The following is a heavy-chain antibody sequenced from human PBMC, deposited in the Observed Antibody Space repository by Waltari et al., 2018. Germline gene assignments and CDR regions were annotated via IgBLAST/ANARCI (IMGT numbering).Heavy chain of an antibody. CDR1: GYSISSGYY. V-gene: IGHV4-38-2*01. J-gene: IGHJ3*02. CDR3: ARSRDYYGSGSPNFDI. D-gene: IGHD3-10*01. Sequence: QVQLQESGPGLVKPSETLSLTCAVSGYSISSGYYWGWIRQPPGKGLEWIGSIYHSGSTYDNPSLKSRVTISVDTSKNQFSLKLSSVTAADTAVYYCARSRDYYGSGSPNFDIWGQGTMVTVSS. CDR2: IYHSGST.